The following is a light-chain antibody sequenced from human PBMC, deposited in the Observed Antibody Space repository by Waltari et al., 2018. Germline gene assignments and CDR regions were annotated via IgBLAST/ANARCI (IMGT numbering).Light chain of an antibody. CDR3: SSYAGSNNLGV. CDR1: SSDVGGYSY. Sequence: QSALTQPPSASGSPGQSVTISCTGTSSDVGGYSYVSCYQHHPGKAPKLIIYEVYKRPSGVPDRCSGSKSGNTASLTVSGLQAEDEADYYCSSYAGSNNLGVFGTGTKVTVL. CDR2: EVY. V-gene: IGLV2-8*01. J-gene: IGLJ1*01.